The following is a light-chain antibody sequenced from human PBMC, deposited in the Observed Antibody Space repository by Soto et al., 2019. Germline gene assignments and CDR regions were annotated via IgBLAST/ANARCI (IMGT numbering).Light chain of an antibody. CDR2: DVS. J-gene: IGKJ2*01. CDR1: QSVDSN. V-gene: IGKV3-15*01. Sequence: EMVLTQSPATLSVSPGERATLSCRASQSVDSNLAWYQQKPGQSPRLIIYDVSTRVTGIPARFSGGGSGTEFTLTISSLQSEDAAVYYCQHHNNWPPYTFGQGTKLEIK. CDR3: QHHNNWPPYT.